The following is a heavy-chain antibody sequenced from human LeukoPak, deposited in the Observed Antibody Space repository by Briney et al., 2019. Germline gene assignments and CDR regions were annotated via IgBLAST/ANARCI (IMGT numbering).Heavy chain of an antibody. CDR1: GFTFSHYT. V-gene: IGHV3-21*01. CDR2: ISSTSSYI. CDR3: ASRTVTMGY. Sequence: GGSLRLSCTASGFTFSHYTINWVRQAPGKGLECVSSISSTSSYISYADSVKGRFTISRDNAKNSLYLQMNSLRAEDTAVYYCASRTVTMGYWGQGTLVTVSS. D-gene: IGHD4-17*01. J-gene: IGHJ4*02.